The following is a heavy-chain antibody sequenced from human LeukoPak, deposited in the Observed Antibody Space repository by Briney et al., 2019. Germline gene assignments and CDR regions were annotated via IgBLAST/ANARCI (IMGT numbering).Heavy chain of an antibody. CDR2: IIPIFGTA. V-gene: IGHV1-69*06. CDR3: ARVAGYSSGWYNDY. Sequence: SVTVSRKASVCIFSSYAISWVRQAPAPGVEGVGGIIPIFGTANYAQKFQGRVTITADKSTSTAYMELSSLRSEDTAVYYCARVAGYSSGWYNDYWGQGTLVTVSS. D-gene: IGHD6-19*01. CDR1: VCIFSSYA. J-gene: IGHJ4*02.